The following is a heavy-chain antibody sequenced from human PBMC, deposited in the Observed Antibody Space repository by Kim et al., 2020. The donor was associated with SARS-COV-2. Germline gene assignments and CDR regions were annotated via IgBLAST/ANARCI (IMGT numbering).Heavy chain of an antibody. CDR2: IGTAGDT. J-gene: IGHJ6*03. Sequence: GGSLRLSCAASGFTFSSYDMHWVRQATGKGLEWVSAIGTAGDTYYPGSVKGRFTISRENAKNSLYLQMNSLRAGDTAVYYCARGTSKSGSYDFWSGYYKGYYYYMDVWGKGTTVTVSS. V-gene: IGHV3-13*01. D-gene: IGHD3-3*01. CDR1: GFTFSSYD. CDR3: ARGTSKSGSYDFWSGYYKGYYYYMDV.